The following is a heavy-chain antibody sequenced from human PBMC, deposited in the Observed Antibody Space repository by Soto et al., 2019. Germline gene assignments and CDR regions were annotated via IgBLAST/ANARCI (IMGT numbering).Heavy chain of an antibody. V-gene: IGHV1-46*01. Sequence: ASVKVSCKASGYTFTSYYMHWVRQAPGQGLEWMGIINPSGGSTSYAQKFQGRVTMTRDTSTSTVYMELSSLRSEDTAVYYCARDQGIVVVPAVYYFDYWGQGTLVTVSS. CDR3: ARDQGIVVVPAVYYFDY. D-gene: IGHD2-2*01. CDR1: GYTFTSYY. J-gene: IGHJ4*02. CDR2: INPSGGST.